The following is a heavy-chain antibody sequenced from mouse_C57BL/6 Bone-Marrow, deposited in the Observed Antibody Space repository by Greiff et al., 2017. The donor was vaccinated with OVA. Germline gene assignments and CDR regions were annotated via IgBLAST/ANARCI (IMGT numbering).Heavy chain of an antibody. CDR3: ARREGSSGLYYFDY. CDR1: GYTFTSYG. Sequence: VQLQQSGAELARPGASVKLSCKASGYTFTSYGISWVKQRTGQGLEWIGEIYPRSGNTYYNEKFKGKATLTADKSSSTAYMELRSLTSEDSAVCFWARREGSSGLYYFDYWGQGTTLTVSS. J-gene: IGHJ2*01. CDR2: IYPRSGNT. D-gene: IGHD3-2*02. V-gene: IGHV1-81*01.